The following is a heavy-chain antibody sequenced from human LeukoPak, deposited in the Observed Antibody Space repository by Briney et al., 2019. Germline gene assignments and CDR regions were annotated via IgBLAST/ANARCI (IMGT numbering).Heavy chain of an antibody. CDR3: GRHGPIYYYGSGSRPYYMDV. J-gene: IGHJ6*03. Sequence: SETLSLTCTVSGGSISSSTYYWGWIRQPPGKGLEWIGEINHSGSTNYNPSLKSRVTISVDTSKNQFSLKLSSVTAADTAVYYCGRHGPIYYYGSGSRPYYMDVWGKGTTVTISS. D-gene: IGHD3-10*01. V-gene: IGHV4-39*01. CDR1: GGSISSSTYY. CDR2: INHSGST.